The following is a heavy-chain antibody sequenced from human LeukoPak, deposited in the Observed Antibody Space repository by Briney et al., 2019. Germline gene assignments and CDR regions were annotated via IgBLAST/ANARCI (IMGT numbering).Heavy chain of an antibody. CDR1: GYTFTSYG. J-gene: IGHJ4*02. CDR3: ARSGGRAYSYVSLLDY. V-gene: IGHV1-18*01. Sequence: ASVKVSCKASGYTFTSYGISWVRQAPGQGLEWMGWISAYNGNTNYAQKLQGRVTMTTDTSTSTAYMELRSLRSDDTAVYYCARSGGRAYSYVSLLDYWGQGTLVTVSS. D-gene: IGHD5-18*01. CDR2: ISAYNGNT.